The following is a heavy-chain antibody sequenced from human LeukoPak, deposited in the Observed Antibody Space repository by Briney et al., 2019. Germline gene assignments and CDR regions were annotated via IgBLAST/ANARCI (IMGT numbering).Heavy chain of an antibody. CDR3: ARGRTYYDILTGYYINCSGGSRYSGFGGFDP. J-gene: IGHJ5*02. V-gene: IGHV4-34*01. CDR1: GGSFSGYY. D-gene: IGHD3-9*01. CDR2: INHSGST. Sequence: PSETLSLTCAVYGGSFSGYYWSWIRQHPGKGLEWLGEINHSGSTNYNPSLKSRVTISVDTSKNQFSLKLSSVTAADTAVYYCARGRTYYDILTGYYINCSGGSRYSGFGGFDPWGQVTLVTVSS.